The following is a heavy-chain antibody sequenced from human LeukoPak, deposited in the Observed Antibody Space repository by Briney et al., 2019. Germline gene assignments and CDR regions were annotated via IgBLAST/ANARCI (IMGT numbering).Heavy chain of an antibody. CDR2: MNPNSGNT. D-gene: IGHD6-13*01. CDR3: ARAHSSSWYYYYYMDV. V-gene: IGHV1-8*03. CDR1: GYTFTCYY. Sequence: ASVKVSCKASGYTFTCYYMHWVRQAPGQGLEWMGWMNPNSGNTGYAQKFQGRVTITRNTSISTAYMELSSLRSEDTAVYYCARAHSSSWYYYYYMDVWGKGTTVTVSS. J-gene: IGHJ6*03.